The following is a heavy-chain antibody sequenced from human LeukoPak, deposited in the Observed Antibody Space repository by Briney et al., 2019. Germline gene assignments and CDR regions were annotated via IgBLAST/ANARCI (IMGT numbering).Heavy chain of an antibody. D-gene: IGHD3-3*01. CDR2: ISAYNGNI. J-gene: IGHJ4*02. CDR1: GYTFTSYG. CDR3: ARAIPRDYDFWSGSWDY. Sequence: VASVKVSCKASGYTFTSYGISWVRRAPGQGLEGMGWISAYNGNINYAQKLQGRVTMTTDTSTSTAYMELRSLRSDDTAVYYCARAIPRDYDFWSGSWDYWGQGTLVTVSS. V-gene: IGHV1-18*01.